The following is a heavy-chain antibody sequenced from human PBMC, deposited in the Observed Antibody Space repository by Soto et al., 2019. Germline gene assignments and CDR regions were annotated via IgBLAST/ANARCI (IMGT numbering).Heavy chain of an antibody. CDR2: ISGSGGST. J-gene: IGHJ4*02. D-gene: IGHD3-22*01. CDR1: GFTVSSYA. V-gene: IGHV3-23*01. Sequence: SGGSLRLSCAASGFTVSSYAMSWVRKAPGKGLEWVSAISGSGGSTYYADSVKGRFTISRDNSKNTLYLQMNSLRAEDTAVYYCAKDLPPRYDSSGYYSGPSDYWGQGTLVTVSS. CDR3: AKDLPPRYDSSGYYSGPSDY.